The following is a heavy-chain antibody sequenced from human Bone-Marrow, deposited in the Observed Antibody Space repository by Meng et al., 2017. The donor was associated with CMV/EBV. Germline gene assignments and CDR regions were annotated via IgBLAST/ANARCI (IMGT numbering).Heavy chain of an antibody. V-gene: IGHV1-2*02. CDR2: INPNSGGT. D-gene: IGHD6-13*01. Sequence: ASVKVSCKASGYTFTGYYMHWVRQAPGQGLEWMGWINPNSGGTNYAQKFQGRVTMTRDTSISTAYMELSRLRSDDTAVYYCARSARTIAAAGTLALYWGQGNLVNVDS. J-gene: IGHJ4*02. CDR1: GYTFTGYY. CDR3: ARSARTIAAAGTLALY.